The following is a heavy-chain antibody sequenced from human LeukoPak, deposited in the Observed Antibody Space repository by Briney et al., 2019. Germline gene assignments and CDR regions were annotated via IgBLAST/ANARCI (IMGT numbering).Heavy chain of an antibody. CDR3: ARDQLTMVRGVTPRFGY. J-gene: IGHJ4*02. Sequence: PGGSLRLSCAASGFTFGSYDMHWVRQAPGKGLEWVAVIWYDGSNKYYADSVKGRFTISRDNSKNTLYLQMNSLRAEDTAVYYCARDQLTMVRGVTPRFGYWGQGTLVTVSS. V-gene: IGHV3-33*01. D-gene: IGHD3-10*01. CDR1: GFTFGSYD. CDR2: IWYDGSNK.